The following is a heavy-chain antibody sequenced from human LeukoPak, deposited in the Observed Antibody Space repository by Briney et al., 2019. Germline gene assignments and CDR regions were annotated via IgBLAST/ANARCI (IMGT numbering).Heavy chain of an antibody. J-gene: IGHJ4*02. V-gene: IGHV3-11*01. Sequence: GGSLRLSYAASGFTFSDYYMSWIRQAPGKGLEWVSYISSGGRTIYYADSVKGRFTMSRDNAKNSLYLQMNSLRAEDTAVYYCAKDPDCTSGVCYTFFDYWGQGTLVTVSS. CDR1: GFTFSDYY. CDR2: ISSGGRTI. D-gene: IGHD2-8*01. CDR3: AKDPDCTSGVCYTFFDY.